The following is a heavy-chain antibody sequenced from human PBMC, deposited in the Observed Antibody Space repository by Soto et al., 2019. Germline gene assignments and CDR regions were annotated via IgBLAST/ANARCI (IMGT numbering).Heavy chain of an antibody. CDR2: IYYSGNT. D-gene: IGHD6-13*01. CDR3: ARTIAAAGTYYYYGMDV. CDR1: GGSISSGCYY. J-gene: IGHJ6*02. V-gene: IGHV4-31*03. Sequence: SETLSLTCTVSGGSISSGCYYWSWIRQHPGTGLEWIGYIYYSGNTYYNPSLKSRVTISVDTSKNQFSLKLSSVTAADTAVYYCARTIAAAGTYYYYGMDVWGQGTTVAVCS.